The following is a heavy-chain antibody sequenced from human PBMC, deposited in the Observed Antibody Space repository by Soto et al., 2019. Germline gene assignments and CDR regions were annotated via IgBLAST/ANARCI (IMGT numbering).Heavy chain of an antibody. J-gene: IGHJ6*02. D-gene: IGHD3-3*01. CDR2: ISSSSSTI. CDR3: ARGHDFWSGYSYYYGMYV. V-gene: IGHV3-48*01. Sequence: EVQLVESGGGLVQPGGSLRLSCAASGFTFSSYSMNWVRQAPGKGLEWVSYISSSSSTIYYADSVKGRFTISRDNAKNSLYLQMNSLRADDTAVYLCARGHDFWSGYSYYYGMYVWGQGTTVTVSS. CDR1: GFTFSSYS.